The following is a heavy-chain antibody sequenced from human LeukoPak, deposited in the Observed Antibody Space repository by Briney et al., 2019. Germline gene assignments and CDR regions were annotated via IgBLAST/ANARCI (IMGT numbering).Heavy chain of an antibody. D-gene: IGHD3-10*01. CDR3: ARVNRENVFGVSMDV. Sequence: ASVKVSCKASGYTXTSYDMHWVRQAPGQGLEWMGIINPSGVTTTYAQKFQGRVTMTRDTSTSTVYVELSSLRSEDTAVYYCARVNRENVFGVSMDVWGQGTTVTVSS. CDR1: GYTXTSYD. CDR2: INPSGVTT. V-gene: IGHV1-46*01. J-gene: IGHJ6*02.